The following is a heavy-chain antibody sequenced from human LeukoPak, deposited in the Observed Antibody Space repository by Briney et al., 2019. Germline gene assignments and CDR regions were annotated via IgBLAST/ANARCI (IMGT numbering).Heavy chain of an antibody. CDR1: GYTFTGYY. CDR3: ARGGRSQWGYFDY. J-gene: IGHJ4*02. CDR2: MNPNSGNT. Sequence: ASVNVSCKRSGYTFTGYYIHYVRQPTGQGLEWMGWMNPNSGNTGYAQKFQGRVTMTRNTSISTAYMELSSLRSEDTAVYYCARGGRSQWGYFDYWGQGTLVTVSS. V-gene: IGHV1-8*02. D-gene: IGHD1-26*01.